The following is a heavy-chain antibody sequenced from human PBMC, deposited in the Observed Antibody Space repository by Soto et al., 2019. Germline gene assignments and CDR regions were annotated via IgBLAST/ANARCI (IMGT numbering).Heavy chain of an antibody. CDR1: GGSISSGDHY. J-gene: IGHJ4*02. CDR3: AREVPGDYFDN. CDR2: IYYSGSP. V-gene: IGHV4-30-4*01. D-gene: IGHD3-10*01. Sequence: SGTLSLPCSVSGGSISSGDHYWSWVRQSPGKGLEWIGYIYYSGSPYYNPSLKSRLTISVDTSKNQFSLKLSSVTAADTAVYYCAREVPGDYFDNWGQGTLVTVSS.